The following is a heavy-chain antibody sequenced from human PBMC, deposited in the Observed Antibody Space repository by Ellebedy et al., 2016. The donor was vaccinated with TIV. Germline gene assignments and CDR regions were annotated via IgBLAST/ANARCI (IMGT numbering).Heavy chain of an antibody. CDR3: ATGGGGSYYDWFDP. J-gene: IGHJ5*02. D-gene: IGHD1-26*01. V-gene: IGHV1-3*01. CDR2: INAGNGNT. Sequence: AASVKVSCKASGYTFTSYAMHWVRQAPGQRLEWMGWINAGNGNTKYSQKFQGRVTITRDTSASTAYMELSSLRSEDTAVYYCATGGGGSYYDWFDPWGQGTLVTVSS. CDR1: GYTFTSYA.